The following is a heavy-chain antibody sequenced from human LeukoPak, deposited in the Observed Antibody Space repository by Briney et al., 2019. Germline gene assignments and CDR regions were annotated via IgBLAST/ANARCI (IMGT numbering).Heavy chain of an antibody. D-gene: IGHD6-13*01. CDR1: GFTFSSYG. CDR3: ASLNRIAAAGYDAFDI. CDR2: IWYDGSNK. Sequence: GGSLRLSCAASGFTFSSYGMHWVRQAPGKGLEWVAVIWYDGSNKYYADSVKGRFTISRDNSKNTLYLQMNSLRAEDTAVYYCASLNRIAAAGYDAFDIWGQGTMVTVSS. V-gene: IGHV3-33*01. J-gene: IGHJ3*02.